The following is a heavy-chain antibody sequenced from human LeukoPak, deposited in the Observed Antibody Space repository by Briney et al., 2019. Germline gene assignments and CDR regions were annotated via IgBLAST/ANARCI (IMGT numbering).Heavy chain of an antibody. CDR1: GGSFSGYY. D-gene: IGHD2-15*01. J-gene: IGHJ6*02. V-gene: IGHV4-34*01. CDR2: INHSGST. Sequence: SETLSLTCAVYGGSFSGYYWSWIRQPPGKGLEWIGEINHSGSTNYSPSFKSRVTISVDTSKNQFSLKLSSVTAADTAVYYCARSYCSGGSCSRGMDVWGQGTTVTVSS. CDR3: ARSYCSGGSCSRGMDV.